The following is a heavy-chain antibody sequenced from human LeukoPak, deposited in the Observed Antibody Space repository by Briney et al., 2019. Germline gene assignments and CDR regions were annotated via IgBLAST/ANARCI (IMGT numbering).Heavy chain of an antibody. CDR2: ISYDGSNK. CDR1: GFTFSSYA. V-gene: IGHV3-30-3*01. J-gene: IGHJ4*02. CDR3: ARGGWEFDY. D-gene: IGHD6-19*01. Sequence: PGRSLRLSCAASGFTFSSYAMHWVRQAPGKGLEWVAVISYDGSNKYYADSVKGRFTISRDNAKNSLYLQMNSLRAEDTAVYYCARGGWEFDYWGQGTLVTVSS.